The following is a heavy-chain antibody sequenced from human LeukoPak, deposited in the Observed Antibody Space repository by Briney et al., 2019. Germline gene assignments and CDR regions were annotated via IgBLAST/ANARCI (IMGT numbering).Heavy chain of an antibody. CDR3: ARDGTMVRGVIDY. CDR2: IYYSGST. Sequence: PSETLSLTCTVSGGSISSSSYYWGWIRQPPGKGLEWIGSIYYSGSTYYNPSLKSRVTISVDTSKNQFSLKLSSVTAADTAVYYCARDGTMVRGVIDYWGQGTLVTVSS. CDR1: GGSISSSSYY. D-gene: IGHD3-10*01. V-gene: IGHV4-39*07. J-gene: IGHJ4*02.